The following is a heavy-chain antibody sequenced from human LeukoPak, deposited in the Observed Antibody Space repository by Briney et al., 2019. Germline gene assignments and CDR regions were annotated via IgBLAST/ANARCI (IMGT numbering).Heavy chain of an antibody. J-gene: IGHJ4*02. CDR3: ARVAGGVLGYCSSTSCYQLDY. CDR1: GYTFTGYY. CDR2: INPNSGGT. V-gene: IGHV1-2*02. D-gene: IGHD2-2*01. Sequence: ASVKVSCKASGYTFTGYYIHWVRQAPGQGLEWMGWINPNSGGTNYAQKFQGRVTMTRDTPISTAYMELSSLRSDDTAVYYCARVAGGVLGYCSSTSCYQLDYWGQGTLVTVSS.